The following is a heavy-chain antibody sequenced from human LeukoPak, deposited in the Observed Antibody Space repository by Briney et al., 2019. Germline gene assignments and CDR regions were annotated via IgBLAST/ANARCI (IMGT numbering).Heavy chain of an antibody. CDR3: VKSGGYATAIRYFDL. J-gene: IGHJ2*01. CDR2: IKQDESEK. CDR1: GFTFSSYW. D-gene: IGHD2-21*02. V-gene: IGHV3-7*03. Sequence: GGSLRLSCAASGFTFSSYWMSWVRQAPGKGLGWVANIKQDESEKYYVDSVKGRFTISRDNAKNSLYLQMDSLRTEDTALYYCVKSGGYATAIRYFDLWGRGTLVTVSS.